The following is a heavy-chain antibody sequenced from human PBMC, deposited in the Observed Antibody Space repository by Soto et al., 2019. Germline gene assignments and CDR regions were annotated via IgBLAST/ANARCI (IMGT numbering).Heavy chain of an antibody. D-gene: IGHD1-7*01. CDR1: GGTFSSYA. J-gene: IGHJ4*02. V-gene: IGHV1-69*13. CDR2: IIPIFGTA. CDR3: ASSPDPNWNYPYYFDY. Sequence: VASVKVSCKASGGTFSSYAISWVRQAPGQGLEWMGGIIPIFGTANYAQKFQGRVTITADESTSTAYMELSSLRSEDTAVYYCASSPDPNWNYPYYFDYWGQGTLVTVSS.